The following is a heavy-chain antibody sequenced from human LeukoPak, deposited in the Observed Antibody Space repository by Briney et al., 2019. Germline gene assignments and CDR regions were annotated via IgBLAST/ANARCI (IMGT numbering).Heavy chain of an antibody. CDR1: GFTFPNFV. V-gene: IGHV3-23*01. J-gene: IGHJ4*02. CDR2: ISGSGGTT. Sequence: GGSLRLSCAASGFTFPNFVMNWVRQAPGKGLEWVSSISGSGGTTFYADTVKGRFTISRDNSRNTLHLQMDSLRAEDTAVYFCAKDHSLIATPQQLDYWGQGTLVTVSS. D-gene: IGHD1/OR15-1a*01. CDR3: AKDHSLIATPQQLDY.